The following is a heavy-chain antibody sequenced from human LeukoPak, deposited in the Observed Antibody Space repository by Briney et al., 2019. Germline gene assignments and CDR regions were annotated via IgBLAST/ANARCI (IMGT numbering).Heavy chain of an antibody. V-gene: IGHV1-24*01. CDR2: FDPEDGET. Sequence: ASVKVSCKVSGYTLTELSMYWVRQAPGKGLEWMGGFDPEDGETIYAQKFQGRVTMTEDTSTDTAYMELSSLRSEDTAVYYCATETISGSSSRRIRWFDPWGQGTLVTVSS. CDR3: ATETISGSSSRRIRWFDP. J-gene: IGHJ5*02. D-gene: IGHD1-26*01. CDR1: GYTLTELS.